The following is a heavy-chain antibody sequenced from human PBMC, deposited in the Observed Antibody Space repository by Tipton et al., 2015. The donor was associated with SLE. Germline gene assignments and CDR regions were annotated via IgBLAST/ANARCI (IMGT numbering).Heavy chain of an antibody. CDR3: ARGDGYNFDY. J-gene: IGHJ4*02. CDR2: IYYSGST. CDR1: GGSLSGYY. V-gene: IGHV4-59*12. Sequence: LRLSCAVYGGSLSGYYWTWIRQPPGKGLEWIGYIYYSGSTNYNPSLKSRVSVSVDTSKNQFSLKLSSVTAADTAVYYCARGDGYNFDYWGQGTLVTVSS. D-gene: IGHD5-24*01.